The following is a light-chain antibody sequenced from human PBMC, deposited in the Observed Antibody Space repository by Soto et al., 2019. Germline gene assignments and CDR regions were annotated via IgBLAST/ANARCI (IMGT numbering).Light chain of an antibody. Sequence: EIVMTQSPATLSVSPGERATLSCRASQSVSSNLAWYQQKPGQAPRLLIYDASTRATGIPARFSGSGSGTEFTLTISSLQSEDFAVYYCQQCNNWPRTFGQGTKVAIK. CDR2: DAS. J-gene: IGKJ1*01. V-gene: IGKV3-15*01. CDR3: QQCNNWPRT. CDR1: QSVSSN.